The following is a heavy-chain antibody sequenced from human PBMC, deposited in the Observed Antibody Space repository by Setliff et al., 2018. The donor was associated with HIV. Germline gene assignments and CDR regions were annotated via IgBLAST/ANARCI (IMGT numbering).Heavy chain of an antibody. Sequence: SETLSLTCTVSGASVSTTGYYWGWLRQSPGKGLQWIGTTFYSGSTYYNPSLKSRVTISLNTSNNDFSLTLTSVTAADTALYFCATYLSDNYLDGAFDIWGRGTMVTVSS. V-gene: IGHV4-39*02. D-gene: IGHD3-3*01. CDR1: GASVSTTGYY. CDR3: ATYLSDNYLDGAFDI. J-gene: IGHJ3*02. CDR2: TFYSGST.